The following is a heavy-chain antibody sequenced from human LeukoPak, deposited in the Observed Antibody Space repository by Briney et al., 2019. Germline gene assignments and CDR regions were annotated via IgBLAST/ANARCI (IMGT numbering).Heavy chain of an antibody. V-gene: IGHV1-18*01. J-gene: IGHJ6*03. CDR2: ISAYNGNT. Sequence: ASVKVSCKASGYTFTSYGISWVRQAPGQGLEWMGWISAYNGNTNYAQKLQGRVTMTTDTSTSTAYMELRSLRSDDTAVYYCARDYGSGSYYVGRTYYYYYMDVWGKGTTVTISS. CDR3: ARDYGSGSYYVGRTYYYYYMDV. CDR1: GYTFTSYG. D-gene: IGHD3-10*01.